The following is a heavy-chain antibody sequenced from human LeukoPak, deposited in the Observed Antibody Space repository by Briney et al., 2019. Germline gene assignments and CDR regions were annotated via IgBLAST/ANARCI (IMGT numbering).Heavy chain of an antibody. D-gene: IGHD3-22*01. Sequence: GGSLRLSCAASGFTFSSYAMSWVRQAPGKGLEWVSAISGGGGSTYYAASVKGRFTISRDNPKNTLYLQMNSLRAEDTAVYFCAKRGVVIRVILVGFHKEAYYFDSWGQGALVTVSS. CDR1: GFTFSSYA. V-gene: IGHV3-23*01. CDR3: AKRGVVIRVILVGFHKEAYYFDS. J-gene: IGHJ4*02. CDR2: ISGGGGST.